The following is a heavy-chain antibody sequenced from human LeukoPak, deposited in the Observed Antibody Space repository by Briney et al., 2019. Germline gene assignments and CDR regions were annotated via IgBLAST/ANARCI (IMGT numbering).Heavy chain of an antibody. CDR3: AKEGHNAYCGGDCSPYYFDY. Sequence: GGSLRLSCAASGFTFSSYWMSWVRQAPGKGLEWVANIKQDGSEKYYVDSVKGRFTISRDNSKNTLYLQMNSLRAEDTAVYYCAKEGHNAYCGGDCSPYYFDYWGQGTLVTVSS. J-gene: IGHJ4*02. V-gene: IGHV3-7*01. CDR2: IKQDGSEK. CDR1: GFTFSSYW. D-gene: IGHD2-21*01.